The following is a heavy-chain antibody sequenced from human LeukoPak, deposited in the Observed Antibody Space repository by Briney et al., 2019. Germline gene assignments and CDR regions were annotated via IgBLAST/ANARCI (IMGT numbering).Heavy chain of an antibody. D-gene: IGHD6-13*01. CDR3: AKDYSSWQPFDY. Sequence: PGGSLRLSCAASGFTFSSYWMSWVRQAPGKGLEWVAVISYDGSNKYYADSVKGRFTISRDNSKNALYLQMNSLRAEDTAVYYCAKDYSSWQPFDYWGQGTLVTVSS. J-gene: IGHJ4*02. CDR1: GFTFSSYW. V-gene: IGHV3-30*18. CDR2: ISYDGSNK.